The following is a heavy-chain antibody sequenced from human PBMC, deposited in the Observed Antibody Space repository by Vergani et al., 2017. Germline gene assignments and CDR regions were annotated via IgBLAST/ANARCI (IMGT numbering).Heavy chain of an antibody. J-gene: IGHJ3*02. CDR1: GGSISSSSYY. V-gene: IGHV4-39*07. Sequence: QLQLQESGPGLVKPSETLSLTCTVSGGSISSSSYYWGWIRQPPGKGLEWIGSIYYSGCTYYNPALQSRVTISVDTSKKQFSLKLSSVTAADTAVYYCAVIRIVGATLDAFDIWGQGTMVTVSS. CDR3: AVIRIVGATLDAFDI. D-gene: IGHD1-26*01. CDR2: IYYSGCT.